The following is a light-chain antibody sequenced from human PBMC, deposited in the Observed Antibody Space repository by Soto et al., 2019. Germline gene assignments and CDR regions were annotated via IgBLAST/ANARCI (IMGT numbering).Light chain of an antibody. CDR1: SSNIGAGYN. V-gene: IGLV1-40*01. Sequence: QSVLTQPPSVSGAPGQRVTISCTGSSSNIGAGYNVHWYQQVPGTAPKLLIYGDSNRPSGVPDRFSGSKSGTSASLAITGLQAEDVAAYYGQAYDSSLSGWLFGGGTKVTVL. CDR3: QAYDSSLSGWL. CDR2: GDS. J-gene: IGLJ3*02.